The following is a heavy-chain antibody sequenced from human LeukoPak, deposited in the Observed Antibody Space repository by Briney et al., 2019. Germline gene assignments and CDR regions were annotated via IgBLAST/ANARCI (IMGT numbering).Heavy chain of an antibody. V-gene: IGHV3-48*01. CDR2: ISSTSSTI. J-gene: IGHJ4*02. CDR3: VRSLDY. Sequence: GGSLRLSCAASGFTFSSYSMKWVRQAPGKGLEWVSYISSTSSTIYYADSVKGRFTISRDNAKNSLYLQMNSLRVEDTALYYCVRSLDYWGQGTLVTVSS. CDR1: GFTFSSYS.